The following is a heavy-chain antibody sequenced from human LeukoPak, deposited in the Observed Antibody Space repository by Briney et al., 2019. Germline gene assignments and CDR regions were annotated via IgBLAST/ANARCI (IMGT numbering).Heavy chain of an antibody. D-gene: IGHD5-12*01. Sequence: GGSLRLSCAASGFTFSSYSMNWVRQAPGKGLEWVSSISSSSSYIYYADSVKGRFTISRDNDKNSLYLQMNSLRAEDTAVYYCARGFLGGYDYWGQGTLVTVSS. J-gene: IGHJ4*02. CDR1: GFTFSSYS. CDR2: ISSSSSYI. V-gene: IGHV3-21*01. CDR3: ARGFLGGYDY.